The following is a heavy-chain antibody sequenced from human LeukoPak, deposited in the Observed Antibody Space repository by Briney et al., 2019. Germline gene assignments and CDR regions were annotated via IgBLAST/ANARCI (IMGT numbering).Heavy chain of an antibody. CDR2: ITNDESRT. D-gene: IGHD2-15*01. Sequence: GGSLRLSCAASGFTFSSYWMSWVRQAPGKGLVWVSRITNDESRTNYADSVNGRFTISRDNAKSTVYLQITGLPAEDTAVYYCARDGGTSTPFDHWGQGTLVTVSS. CDR3: ARDGGTSTPFDH. CDR1: GFTFSSYW. J-gene: IGHJ4*02. V-gene: IGHV3-74*01.